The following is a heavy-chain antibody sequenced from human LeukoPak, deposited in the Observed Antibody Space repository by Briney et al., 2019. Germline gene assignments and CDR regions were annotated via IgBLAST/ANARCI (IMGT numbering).Heavy chain of an antibody. CDR3: AKGTGHLAPGAYLDY. Sequence: GRSLRLSCAASGFTFSSYGMHWVRQAPGKGLEWVAVIWYDGSNKYYADSVKGRFTISRDNSKNTLYLQMNSLRAEDTAVYYCAKGTGHLAPGAYLDYWGQGTLVTVSS. V-gene: IGHV3-33*06. J-gene: IGHJ4*02. CDR2: IWYDGSNK. CDR1: GFTFSSYG. D-gene: IGHD1-1*01.